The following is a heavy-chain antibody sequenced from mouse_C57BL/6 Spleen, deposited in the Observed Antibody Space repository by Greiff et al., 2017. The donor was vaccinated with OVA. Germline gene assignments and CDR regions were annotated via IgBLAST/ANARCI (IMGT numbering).Heavy chain of an antibody. D-gene: IGHD2-2*01. CDR3: AGDRLVTTMGDGAMDY. Sequence: EVQGVESGGGLVKPGGSLKLSCAASGFTFSSYAMSWVRQTPEKRLEWVATISDGGSYTYYPDNVKGRFTISRDNAKNNLYLQMSHLKSEDTAMYYCAGDRLVTTMGDGAMDYWGQGTSVTVSS. J-gene: IGHJ4*01. CDR1: GFTFSSYA. V-gene: IGHV5-4*01. CDR2: ISDGGSYT.